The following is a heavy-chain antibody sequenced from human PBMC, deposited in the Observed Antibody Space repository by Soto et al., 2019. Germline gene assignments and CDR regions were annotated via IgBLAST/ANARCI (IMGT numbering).Heavy chain of an antibody. CDR1: GFTFSDHY. J-gene: IGHJ4*02. V-gene: IGHV3-72*01. D-gene: IGHD4-17*01. Sequence: EVQLVESGGGLVQPGGSLRLSCVVSGFTFSDHYMDWFRQAPGKGLEWVGRIRNKANSYTTVYAAAVKGRFTISRDDSKSSMYLQMNSLKIEDTAVYYCVRRPTSRYLGTTWDYWGQGTLVTVSS. CDR3: VRRPTSRYLGTTWDY. CDR2: IRNKANSYTT.